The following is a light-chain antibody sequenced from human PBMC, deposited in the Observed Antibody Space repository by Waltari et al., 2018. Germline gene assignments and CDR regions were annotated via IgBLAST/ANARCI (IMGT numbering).Light chain of an antibody. CDR1: QNINIF. J-gene: IGKJ4*01. Sequence: DIQMTQSPSSLSASVGDRVTITCRASQNINIFLSWYQQRPGRAPRLLIYAASSLHSGVPSRFSGSGSGTDLTLTIASLQPEDFATYYCQQGDTFFALTFGGGTKVEI. V-gene: IGKV1-39*01. CDR3: QQGDTFFALT. CDR2: AAS.